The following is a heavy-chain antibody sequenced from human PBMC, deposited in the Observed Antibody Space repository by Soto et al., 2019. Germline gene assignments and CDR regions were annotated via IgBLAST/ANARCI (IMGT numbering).Heavy chain of an antibody. CDR2: IIPILGMA. J-gene: IGHJ5*02. CDR1: GGTFSSYT. V-gene: IGHV1-69*02. CDR3: ARVPYSSSSGNWFDP. D-gene: IGHD6-6*01. Sequence: GASVKVSCKASGGTFSSYTISWVRQAPGQGLEWMGRIIPILGMANYAQKFQGRVTITADKSTSTAYMELSSLRSEDTAVYYCARVPYSSSSGNWFDPWGQGTLVTVSS.